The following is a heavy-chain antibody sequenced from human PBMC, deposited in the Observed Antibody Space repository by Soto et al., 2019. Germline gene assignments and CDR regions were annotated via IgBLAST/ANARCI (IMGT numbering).Heavy chain of an antibody. Sequence: QVQLVQSGAEVKEPGASVKVSCKASGYTFTSYAMHWVRQAPGQRLEWMGWINAGNGNTKYSQKFQGRVTITRDTSASTAYMELSSLRSEDTAVYYCARGGDVVVVAATDYYYGMDVWGQGTTVTVSS. J-gene: IGHJ6*02. V-gene: IGHV1-3*01. CDR1: GYTFTSYA. CDR2: INAGNGNT. D-gene: IGHD2-15*01. CDR3: ARGGDVVVVAATDYYYGMDV.